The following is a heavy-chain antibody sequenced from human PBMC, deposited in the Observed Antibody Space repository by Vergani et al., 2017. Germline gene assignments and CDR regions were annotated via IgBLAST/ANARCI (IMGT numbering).Heavy chain of an antibody. CDR3: VRGRGLCAGGRCYTEAWDY. D-gene: IGHD2-2*02. Sequence: QVQLVESGGGVVQPVTSLRLSCVVSGFALNRHAMYWVRQAPGKGLEWVVGISFDGTNEYYPDLVKGRFTISRDIAKNTLYLQVRSLRLEDTGVYHCVRGRGLCAGGRCYTEAWDYWGQGTPVTVSS. CDR2: ISFDGTNE. V-gene: IGHV3-30-3*01. CDR1: GFALNRHA. J-gene: IGHJ4*02.